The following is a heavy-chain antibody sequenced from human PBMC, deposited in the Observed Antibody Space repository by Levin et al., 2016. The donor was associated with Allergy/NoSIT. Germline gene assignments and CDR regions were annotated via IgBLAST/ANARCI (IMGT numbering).Heavy chain of an antibody. CDR3: ARILKGKGSGWYYFDY. J-gene: IGHJ4*02. CDR2: IDWDDDK. V-gene: IGHV2-70*01. D-gene: IGHD6-19*01. CDR1: GFSLSTRGMC. Sequence: SGPTLVKPTQTLTLTCTFSGFSLSTRGMCVSWIRQPPGKALEWLALIDWDDDKYYSTSLKTRLTLSKDTSKNQVVLTMTNMDPVDTATYFCARILKGKGSGWYYFDYWGQGALVTVPS.